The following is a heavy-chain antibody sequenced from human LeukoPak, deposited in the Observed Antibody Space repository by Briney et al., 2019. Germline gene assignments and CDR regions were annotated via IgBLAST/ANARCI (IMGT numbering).Heavy chain of an antibody. J-gene: IGHJ4*02. CDR3: ARGVEPLAANTLAY. D-gene: IGHD1-14*01. V-gene: IGHV3-53*01. CDR1: GFTVITND. Sequence: GGSLRLSCAASGFTVITNDMTWVRQAPGKGLECVSVLYIDGNTKYADSVQGRFTISRDNSKNTLYLEMNSLSPDDTAVYYCARGVEPLAANTLAYWGQGTLVTVSS. CDR2: LYIDGNT.